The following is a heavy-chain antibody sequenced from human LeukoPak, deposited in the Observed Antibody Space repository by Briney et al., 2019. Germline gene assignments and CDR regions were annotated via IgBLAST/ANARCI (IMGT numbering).Heavy chain of an antibody. V-gene: IGHV3-7*01. D-gene: IGHD6-19*01. Sequence: PGGSLRLSCAASGFTFSSYSMNWVRQAPGKGLEWVANINKGGGLKYYVDSVKGRFTISRDNTNNSLYLQMFSLRVDDSAVYYCARVGKNGWDFDHWGQGTLVTVSS. CDR3: ARVGKNGWDFDH. CDR2: INKGGGLK. CDR1: GFTFSSYS. J-gene: IGHJ4*02.